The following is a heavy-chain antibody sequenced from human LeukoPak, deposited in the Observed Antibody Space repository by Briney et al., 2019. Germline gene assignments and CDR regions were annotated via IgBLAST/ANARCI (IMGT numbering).Heavy chain of an antibody. Sequence: GGSLRHSCAASGFIFTNYFRSWVRQAPGKGLEWVASIKHDGSEKYYVDSVRGRFTISRDNTMNSLYLQMSSLRAEDTAVYYCATDRGWRTSGYYLYYFEYWGQGTLVTYSS. CDR3: ATDRGWRTSGYYLYYFEY. CDR2: IKHDGSEK. J-gene: IGHJ4*02. D-gene: IGHD3-3*01. V-gene: IGHV3-7*01. CDR1: GFIFTNYF.